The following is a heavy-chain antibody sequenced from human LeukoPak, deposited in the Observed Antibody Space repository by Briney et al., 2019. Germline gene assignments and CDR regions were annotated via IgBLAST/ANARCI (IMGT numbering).Heavy chain of an antibody. J-gene: IGHJ4*02. D-gene: IGHD1-26*01. V-gene: IGHV4-59*01. Sequence: SETLSLTCTVSGGSISRNYWSWIRHPPGKGLEWIGCRCENGGTNYNPSLKSRVTMSVDTSKNQFSLKLTSVTAADTAVYFCARDSGSYSFASWGQGTLVTVSS. CDR3: ARDSGSYSFAS. CDR2: RCENGGT. CDR1: GGSISRNY.